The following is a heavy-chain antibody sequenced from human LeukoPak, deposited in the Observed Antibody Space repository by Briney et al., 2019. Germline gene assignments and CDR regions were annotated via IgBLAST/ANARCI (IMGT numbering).Heavy chain of an antibody. Sequence: GESLQISCKGSGYIFTSYWIGWVRQLRGKGLEWMGIIYPGDSDTRYSPSFQGQVTISADKSISTAYLQWSSLKASDTAMYYCARHDEGDGYNPSIDYWGQGTLVTVSS. CDR1: GYIFTSYW. V-gene: IGHV5-51*01. D-gene: IGHD5-24*01. J-gene: IGHJ4*02. CDR2: IYPGDSDT. CDR3: ARHDEGDGYNPSIDY.